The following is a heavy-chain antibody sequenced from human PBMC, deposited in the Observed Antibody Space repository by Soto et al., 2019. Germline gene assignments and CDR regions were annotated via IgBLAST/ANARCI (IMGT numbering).Heavy chain of an antibody. CDR2: IIPIFGTA. D-gene: IGHD6-6*01. CDR3: ARQGWEYSSSPRSRIYYGMDV. V-gene: IGHV1-69*13. J-gene: IGHJ6*02. CDR1: GGTFSSYA. Sequence: SVKVSCKASGGTFSSYAISWVRQAPGQGLEWMGGIIPIFGTANYAQKFQGRVTITADESTSTAYMELSSLRSEDTAMYYCARQGWEYSSSPRSRIYYGMDVWGQGTTVTVSS.